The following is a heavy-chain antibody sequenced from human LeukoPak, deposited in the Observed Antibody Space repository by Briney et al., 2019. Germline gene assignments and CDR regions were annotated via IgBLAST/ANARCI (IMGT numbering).Heavy chain of an antibody. Sequence: PSETLSLTCTVSGGSVSGYYWSWIRQPPGNGLEWIGYIFHTGNTNCNPSLRSRVTISVDTSKNQFSLKVTSVTSADTAVYYRARGHWGCDYWGQGALVTVSS. CDR3: ARGHWGCDY. V-gene: IGHV4-59*02. J-gene: IGHJ4*02. D-gene: IGHD7-27*01. CDR2: IFHTGNT. CDR1: GGSVSGYY.